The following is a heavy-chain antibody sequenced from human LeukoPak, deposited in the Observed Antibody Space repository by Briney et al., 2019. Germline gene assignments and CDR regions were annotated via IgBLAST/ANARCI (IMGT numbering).Heavy chain of an antibody. V-gene: IGHV3-66*01. CDR1: GFTVSSNS. Sequence: GGSLRLSCAASGFTVSSNSMSWVRQAPGKGLEWVPVMYSGGSTFYADSVKGRFTISRDNSKNTLYLQMNSLRAEDTAVYYCARKHYYDSSGFFPPMDYWGQGTLVTVSS. D-gene: IGHD3-22*01. J-gene: IGHJ4*02. CDR3: ARKHYYDSSGFFPPMDY. CDR2: MYSGGST.